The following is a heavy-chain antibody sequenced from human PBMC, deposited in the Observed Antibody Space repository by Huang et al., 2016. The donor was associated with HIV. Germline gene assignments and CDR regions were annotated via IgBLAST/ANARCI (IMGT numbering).Heavy chain of an antibody. CDR2: IKQDGSEK. CDR1: GFTFRGYG. J-gene: IGHJ6*02. V-gene: IGHV3-7*04. Sequence: EVQLVESGGGLVQPGGSLRLSCAASGFTFRGYGMSWVRQATGKGLEWVANIKQDGSEKYYVDSVKGRFTSSRDNVKNALYLQMYSLRVEDTAIYYCARGDAPYYDFWSGGHHYGMDVWGQGTTVTVSS. D-gene: IGHD3-3*01. CDR3: ARGDAPYYDFWSGGHHYGMDV.